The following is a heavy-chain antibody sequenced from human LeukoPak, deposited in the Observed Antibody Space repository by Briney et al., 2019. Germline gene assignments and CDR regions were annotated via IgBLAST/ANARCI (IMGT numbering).Heavy chain of an antibody. D-gene: IGHD2-2*01. Sequence: ASVKVSCKASGYTFTGYYIHWVRQAPGPGLEWMGWINPNSGGTNYAQNFQGRVTMTRDTSISTAHMELSSLTSDDTAVYYCARSHCISTSCYPDYWGQGTLVTVSS. CDR1: GYTFTGYY. V-gene: IGHV1-2*02. CDR3: ARSHCISTSCYPDY. J-gene: IGHJ4*02. CDR2: INPNSGGT.